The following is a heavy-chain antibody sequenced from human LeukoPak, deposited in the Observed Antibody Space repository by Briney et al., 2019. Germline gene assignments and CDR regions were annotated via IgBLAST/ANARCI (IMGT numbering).Heavy chain of an antibody. J-gene: IGHJ4*02. CDR3: VRKSATRRTSEFDY. V-gene: IGHV1-2*02. CDR1: GSTFGDYY. Sequence: ASLTDSCKASGSTFGDYYINWVRQAPGHGLEYMEWITPNSGGTKYAQRFQGRVTMTRDTSISTAYMDLSSLGSDDTAIFYCVRKSATRRTSEFDYWGQGTPVTVSS. D-gene: IGHD2-15*01. CDR2: ITPNSGGT.